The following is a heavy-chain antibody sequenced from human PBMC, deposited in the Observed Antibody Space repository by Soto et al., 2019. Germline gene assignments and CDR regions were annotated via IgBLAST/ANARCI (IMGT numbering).Heavy chain of an antibody. V-gene: IGHV1-69*04. CDR3: AGDFPRVLLWFGESRTGFDH. CDR1: GGTFSSYT. Sequence: ASVKVSCKASGGTFSSYTISWVRQAPGQGLEWMGRIIPILGIANYAQKFQGRVTITADKSTSTAYMELSSLRSEDTAVYYFAGDFPRVLLWFGESRTGFDHWGQGTLVTVSS. J-gene: IGHJ4*02. CDR2: IIPILGIA. D-gene: IGHD3-10*01.